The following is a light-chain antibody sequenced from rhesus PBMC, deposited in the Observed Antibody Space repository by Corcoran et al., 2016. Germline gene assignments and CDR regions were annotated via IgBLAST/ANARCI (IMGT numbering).Light chain of an antibody. V-gene: IGKV1S14*01. Sequence: DIQMTQSPSSLSASEGDTVTITCRASQDISSYLAWYQQKPGKAPNPLIHYASNLQSGVPSRFSGSGSVTAFTLHISSLQPEDFATYYCQQHNPYPRTFGQGTKVEIK. CDR2: YAS. CDR1: QDISSY. CDR3: QQHNPYPRT. J-gene: IGKJ1*01.